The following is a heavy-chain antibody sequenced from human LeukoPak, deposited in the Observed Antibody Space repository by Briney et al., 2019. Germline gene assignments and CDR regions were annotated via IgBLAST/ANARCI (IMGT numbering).Heavy chain of an antibody. V-gene: IGHV4-59*01. CDR3: ARDRLSSSVGYFDL. J-gene: IGHJ2*01. CDR2: IYYSGST. D-gene: IGHD6-13*01. Sequence: PSETLSLTCTVSGGSISSYYWSWIRQPPGKGLEWIGYIYYSGSTNYNPSLKSRVTISVDTSKNQFSLKLSSVTAADTAVYYCARDRLSSSVGYFDLWGRGTLVTVSS. CDR1: GGSISSYY.